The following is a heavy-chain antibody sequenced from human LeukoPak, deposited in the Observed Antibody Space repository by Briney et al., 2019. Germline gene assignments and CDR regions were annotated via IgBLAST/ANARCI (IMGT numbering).Heavy chain of an antibody. V-gene: IGHV4-61*01. Sequence: SETLSLTCTVSGGSVSSGSYYWSWIRQPPGKGLEWIGYIYYSGSTYYNPSLKSRVTISVDTSKNQFSLKLSSVTAADTAVYYCARAEGSGSYWPDYWGQGTLVTVSS. CDR3: ARAEGSGSYWPDY. CDR2: IYYSGST. CDR1: GGSVSSGSYY. D-gene: IGHD3-10*01. J-gene: IGHJ4*02.